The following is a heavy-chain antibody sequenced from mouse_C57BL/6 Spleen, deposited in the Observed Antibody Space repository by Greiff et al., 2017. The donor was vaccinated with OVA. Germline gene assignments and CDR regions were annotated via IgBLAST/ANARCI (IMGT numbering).Heavy chain of an antibody. D-gene: IGHD2-1*01. CDR2: IHPNRGST. V-gene: IGHV1-64*01. CDR1: GYTFTSYW. Sequence: QVQLKQPGAELVKPGASVKLSCKASGYTFTSYWMHWVKQRPGQGLEWIGMIHPNRGSTNYNEKFKSKATLTVDKSSSTAYMQLSSLTSEDSAVYYCARGGAYGNYGFAYWGQGTLVTVSA. CDR3: ARGGAYGNYGFAY. J-gene: IGHJ3*01.